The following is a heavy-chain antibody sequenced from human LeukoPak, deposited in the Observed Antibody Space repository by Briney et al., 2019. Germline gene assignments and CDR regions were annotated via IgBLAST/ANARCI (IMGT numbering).Heavy chain of an antibody. CDR2: IKSKTDGGTI. CDR3: RKEDLTSSS. V-gene: IGHV3-15*01. J-gene: IGHJ5*02. CDR1: GISFTDAW. Sequence: PGGSLRLSCVASGISFTDAWVTWVRQAPGKGLEWVARIKSKTDGGTIDYGAPVQGRFIISRDDSKNMLYLQMSSLKIEDTAIYYCRKEDLTSSSWGLGTLVIVSS.